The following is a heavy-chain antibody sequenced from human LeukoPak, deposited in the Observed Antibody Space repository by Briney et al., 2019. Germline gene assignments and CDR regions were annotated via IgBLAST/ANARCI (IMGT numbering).Heavy chain of an antibody. D-gene: IGHD3-3*01. CDR3: ARGKITIFGVRDAFDI. CDR1: GYTFPSYA. CDR2: INAGNGNT. V-gene: IGHV1-3*03. Sequence: ASVKVSCKASGYTFPSYALHWVRQAPGQRLEWMGWINAGNGNTEYSQEFQGRVTITRDTSASTAYMELSSLRSEDMAVYYCARGKITIFGVRDAFDIWGQGTMVTVSS. J-gene: IGHJ3*02.